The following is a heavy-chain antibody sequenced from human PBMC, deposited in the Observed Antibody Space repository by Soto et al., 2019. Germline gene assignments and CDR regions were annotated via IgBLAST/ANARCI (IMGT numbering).Heavy chain of an antibody. CDR3: ARSQGSSTSLEIYYYYYSGMDV. V-gene: IGHV1-69*01. CDR1: GGTFGSYA. J-gene: IGHJ6*02. D-gene: IGHD2-2*01. Sequence: QVQLVQSGAEVKKPGSSVKVSCKASGGTFGSYAISWVRQAPGQGLEWMGGIIPIPGTANYAQKVQGRVTIAADESTSTAYMALSSLRSEDTAVYYCARSQGSSTSLEIYYYYYSGMDVWGQGTTVTVSS. CDR2: IIPIPGTA.